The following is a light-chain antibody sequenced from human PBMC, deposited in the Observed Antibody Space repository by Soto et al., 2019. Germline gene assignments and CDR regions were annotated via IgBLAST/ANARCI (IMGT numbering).Light chain of an antibody. Sequence: QSVLTQPASVSGSPGQSITISCTGTSDNIGRFSFVSWYQQHPGKAPKLLIYELIKRPSGISDRFSGSKSGNTASLTISGLQAEDEADYYCSSYENTSRRLLGTGTKVT. CDR3: SSYENTSRRL. CDR1: SDNIGRFSF. CDR2: ELI. J-gene: IGLJ1*01. V-gene: IGLV2-14*01.